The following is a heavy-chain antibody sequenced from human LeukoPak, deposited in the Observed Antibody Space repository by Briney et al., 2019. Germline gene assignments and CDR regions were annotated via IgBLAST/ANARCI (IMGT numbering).Heavy chain of an antibody. V-gene: IGHV1-18*01. CDR1: GYTLTELS. CDR2: ISAYNGKT. CDR3: ARDLGSSSSPDYFDY. D-gene: IGHD6-6*01. J-gene: IGHJ4*02. Sequence: ASVKVSCKVSGYTLTELSMHWVRQAPGQGPEWMGWISAYNGKTNYAQNLQGRVTMTTDTSTSTAYMELRSLRSDDTAVYYCARDLGSSSSPDYFDYWGQGTLVTVSS.